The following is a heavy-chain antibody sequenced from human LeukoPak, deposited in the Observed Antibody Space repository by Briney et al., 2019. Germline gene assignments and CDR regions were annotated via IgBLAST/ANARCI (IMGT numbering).Heavy chain of an antibody. CDR2: FDPEDGET. J-gene: IGHJ4*02. D-gene: IGHD5-18*01. CDR1: GYTLTELS. Sequence: ASVKVSCKVSGYTLTELSMHWVRQAPGKGLEWMGGFDPEDGETIYAQRFQGRVTMTEDTSTDTAYMELSSLRSEDTAVYYCATPLPTRDTLDFYDYWGQGTLVTVSS. V-gene: IGHV1-24*01. CDR3: ATPLPTRDTLDFYDY.